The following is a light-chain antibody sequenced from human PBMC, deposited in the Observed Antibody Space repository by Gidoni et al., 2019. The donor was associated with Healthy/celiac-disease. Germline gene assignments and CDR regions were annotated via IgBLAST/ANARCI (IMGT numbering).Light chain of an antibody. V-gene: IGKV3-11*01. CDR1: QSVSSY. CDR3: QQRSNWTPVT. Sequence: DIVLTQSPATLSFSPGERATLSCRASQSVSSYLAWYQQKPGPAHRLLIYDASNRATGIPVRFSGSGSGIDFTLTISSLEPEEFAVYYCQQRSNWTPVTFGQGTKLEIK. CDR2: DAS. J-gene: IGKJ2*01.